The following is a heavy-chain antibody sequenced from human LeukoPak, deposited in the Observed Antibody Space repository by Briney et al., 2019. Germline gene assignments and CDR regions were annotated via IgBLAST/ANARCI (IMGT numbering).Heavy chain of an antibody. D-gene: IGHD3-10*01. Sequence: PGESLRLSCAASGFTFTTYAMSWVRQAPGKGLEWVSATSGSGVSTYYADSVKGRFTISRDNSKNTLYLQMNSLRADDTALYYCAKDLGFGGPHDAFDIWGQGTMVTVSS. CDR1: GFTFTTYA. CDR3: AKDLGFGGPHDAFDI. J-gene: IGHJ3*02. V-gene: IGHV3-23*01. CDR2: TSGSGVST.